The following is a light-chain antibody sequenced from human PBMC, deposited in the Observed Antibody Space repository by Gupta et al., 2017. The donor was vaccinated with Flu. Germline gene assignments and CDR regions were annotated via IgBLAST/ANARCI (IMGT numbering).Light chain of an antibody. J-gene: IGLJ3*02. Sequence: QSALTQPASGSGSPGTASTIPCTGTSNDVGGYNYVSWYQQHPGKAPQLIIYAVNNRPSGVSDRFSGSKSGNTASLTISGLRAEDEADYLCSSYTTTNSSRVFGGGTKLTVL. V-gene: IGLV2-14*01. CDR2: AVN. CDR3: SSYTTTNSSRV. CDR1: SNDVGGYNY.